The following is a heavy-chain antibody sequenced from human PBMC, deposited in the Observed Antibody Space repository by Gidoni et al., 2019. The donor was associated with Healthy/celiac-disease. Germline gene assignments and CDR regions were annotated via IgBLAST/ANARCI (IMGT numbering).Heavy chain of an antibody. J-gene: IGHJ4*02. D-gene: IGHD1-26*01. CDR3: AKGIVGATVDY. Sequence: QLQLQESGPGLVKPSETLSLTCTVSGGSISSSSYYWGWIRQPPGKGLEWIGGIYYSGSTYYNPSLKSRVTISVDTSKNQFSLKLSSVTAADTAVYYCAKGIVGATVDYWGQGTLVTVSS. CDR1: GGSISSSSYY. CDR2: IYYSGST. V-gene: IGHV4-39*01.